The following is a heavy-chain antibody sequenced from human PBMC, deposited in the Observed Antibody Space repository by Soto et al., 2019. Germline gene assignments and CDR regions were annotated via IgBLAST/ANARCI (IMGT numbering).Heavy chain of an antibody. D-gene: IGHD1-1*01. J-gene: IGHJ5*02. V-gene: IGHV4-34*01. CDR1: GESLSYYY. CDR2: FYHGGST. Sequence: QVQLQQWGAGLLKPSEILSFTCAVYGESLSYYYWSWIRQAPGKGLEWIGEFYHGGSTSYNPSVKNRVTISVDTSRSQFSLRMTSVTAADTAIYYCARGNWADRFANWGQGTLVTVS. CDR3: ARGNWADRFAN.